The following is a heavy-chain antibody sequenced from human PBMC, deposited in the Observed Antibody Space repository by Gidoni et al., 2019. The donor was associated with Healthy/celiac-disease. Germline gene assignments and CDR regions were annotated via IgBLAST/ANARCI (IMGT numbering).Heavy chain of an antibody. CDR1: GFTVSSND. J-gene: IGHJ4*02. CDR2: IYSGGST. V-gene: IGHV3-66*02. D-gene: IGHD6-13*01. CDR3: ARDNPAGSFDY. Sequence: EVQLVASGGGLVQPGGSLRLSCAASGFTVSSNDMSWVRQAPGKGLEWVSVIYSGGSTYDADSVKGRFTISRDNSKNTLYLQMNSLRAEDTAVYYCARDNPAGSFDYWGQGTLVTVSS.